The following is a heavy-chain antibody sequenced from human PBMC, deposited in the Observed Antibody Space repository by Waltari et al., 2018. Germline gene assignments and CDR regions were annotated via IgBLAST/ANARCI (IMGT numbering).Heavy chain of an antibody. J-gene: IGHJ6*03. D-gene: IGHD6-6*01. Sequence: EVQVVESGGGLEQPGGSRRLSCAASGLTSSRYSMNWVRKAPGKGLECVAYISRSSRTIYYADAVKGRFTISRDDVQNSLYLQMNSLRDEDTAVYYCARGGQVVHMDVWGKGTTVTVSS. CDR3: ARGGQVVHMDV. CDR2: ISRSSRTI. CDR1: GLTSSRYS. V-gene: IGHV3-48*02.